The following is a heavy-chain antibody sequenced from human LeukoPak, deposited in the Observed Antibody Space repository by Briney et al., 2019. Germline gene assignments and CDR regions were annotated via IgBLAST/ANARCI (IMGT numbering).Heavy chain of an antibody. Sequence: SQTLSLTCAISGDSVSSNSAAWNWIRQSPSRGLEWLGRTYYRSKWYNDYAVSVKSRITINPDTSKNQSSLQLNSVTPEDTAVYYCARGAPPGIAVAVTNWFDPWGQGTLVTVSS. CDR2: TYYRSKWYN. J-gene: IGHJ5*02. CDR1: GDSVSSNSAA. V-gene: IGHV6-1*01. CDR3: ARGAPPGIAVAVTNWFDP. D-gene: IGHD6-19*01.